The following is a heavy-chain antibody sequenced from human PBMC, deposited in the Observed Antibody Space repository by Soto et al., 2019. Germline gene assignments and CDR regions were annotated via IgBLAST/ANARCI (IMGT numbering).Heavy chain of an antibody. D-gene: IGHD3-22*01. Sequence: SETLSLTCTVSGGSVSSGSYYWSWIRQPPGKGLEWIGYIYYSGSTNYNPSLKSRVTISVDTSNHQFSLNLSSVTAADKAVYCCASAGGGYYYDSSGYYFDYWGQGTLVTVSS. CDR2: IYYSGST. CDR3: ASAGGGYYYDSSGYYFDY. CDR1: GGSVSSGSYY. J-gene: IGHJ4*02. V-gene: IGHV4-61*01.